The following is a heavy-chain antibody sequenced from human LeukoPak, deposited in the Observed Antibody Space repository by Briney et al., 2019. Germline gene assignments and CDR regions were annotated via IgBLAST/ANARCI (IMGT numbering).Heavy chain of an antibody. Sequence: GASVKVSCKASGGTFSSYAISWVRQAPGQGLEWMGGIIPIFGTANYAQKFQGRVTITADESTSTAYMELSSLRSEDTAVYYCARDLRGAYSYGAPYYYYGVDVWGKGTTATVSS. CDR1: GGTFSSYA. D-gene: IGHD5-18*01. J-gene: IGHJ6*04. CDR2: IIPIFGTA. CDR3: ARDLRGAYSYGAPYYYYGVDV. V-gene: IGHV1-69*13.